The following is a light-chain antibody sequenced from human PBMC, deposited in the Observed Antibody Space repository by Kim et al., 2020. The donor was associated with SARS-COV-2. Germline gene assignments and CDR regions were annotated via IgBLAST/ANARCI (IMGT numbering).Light chain of an antibody. CDR3: QQLNTFPRT. CDR2: AAS. CDR1: QDISNH. V-gene: IGKV1-9*01. J-gene: IGKJ1*01. Sequence: ASLGDRVTIACRASQDISNHLAWYQQKPGKAPELLSYAASTLKPGFPSRCSGSGSGTEFTLTISSLQPEDFATYSCQQLNTFPRTFGQGTKVDIK.